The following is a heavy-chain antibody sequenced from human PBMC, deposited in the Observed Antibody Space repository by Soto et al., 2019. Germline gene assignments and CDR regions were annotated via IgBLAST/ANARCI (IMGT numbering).Heavy chain of an antibody. CDR2: ISAST. CDR3: AIRMYSTRWYYLDY. Sequence: EMQLLDSGGGLVQAGGPLRLSCAASGFTVSSYALNWVRQAPGKGLEWVSGISASTYYADSVKGRFTISRDTSKNTLYLQMNSLRAEDTAIYFCAIRMYSTRWYYLDYWGQGTLVTVSS. D-gene: IGHD6-13*01. V-gene: IGHV3-23*01. CDR1: GFTVSSYA. J-gene: IGHJ4*02.